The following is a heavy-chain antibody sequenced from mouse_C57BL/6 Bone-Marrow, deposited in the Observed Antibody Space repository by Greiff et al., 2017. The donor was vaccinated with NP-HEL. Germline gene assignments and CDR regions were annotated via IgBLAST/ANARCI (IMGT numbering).Heavy chain of an antibody. CDR3: AVHYDYDRAFAY. J-gene: IGHJ3*01. D-gene: IGHD2-4*01. V-gene: IGHV1-74*01. CDR1: GYTFTSYW. Sequence: QVQLQQPGAELVKPGASVKVSCKASGYTFTSYWMHWVKQRPGQGLEWIGRIHPSDSDTNYNQKFKGKATLTVDKSSSTAYMQPSSLTSEDSAVYYCAVHYDYDRAFAYWGQGTLVTVSA. CDR2: IHPSDSDT.